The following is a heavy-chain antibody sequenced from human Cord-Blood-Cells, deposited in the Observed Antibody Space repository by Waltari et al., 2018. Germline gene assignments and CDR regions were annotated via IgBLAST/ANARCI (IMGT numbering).Heavy chain of an antibody. Sequence: QVQLQESGPGLVKPSETLSLTCTVPGGSISSHYWSWIRQPPGKGLEWIGYIYYSGSTNYNPSLKSRVTISVDTSKNQFSLKLSSVTAADTAVYYCARGGGRYSSSWYRNAFDIWGQGTMVTVSS. V-gene: IGHV4-59*11. CDR1: GGSISSHY. J-gene: IGHJ3*02. CDR3: ARGGGRYSSSWYRNAFDI. D-gene: IGHD6-13*01. CDR2: IYYSGST.